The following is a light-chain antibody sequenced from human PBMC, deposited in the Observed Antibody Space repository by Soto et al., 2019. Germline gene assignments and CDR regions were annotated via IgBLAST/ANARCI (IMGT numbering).Light chain of an antibody. CDR2: AAS. J-gene: IGKJ5*01. V-gene: IGKV1-8*01. Sequence: AIRMTQSPSSFSASTGDRVTITCRASQGISSYLAWYQQKPGKAPKLLIYAASTLQSGVPSRFSGSGSGTDFTFTISSLQPEDIATYYCQQYENLPTFGQGTRLEIK. CDR3: QQYENLPT. CDR1: QGISSY.